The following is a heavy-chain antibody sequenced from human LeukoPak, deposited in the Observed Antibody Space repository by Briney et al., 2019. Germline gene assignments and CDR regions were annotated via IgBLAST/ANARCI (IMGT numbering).Heavy chain of an antibody. J-gene: IGHJ6*03. CDR1: GGPISSYY. CDR3: ARDRWAMGYYYMDV. Sequence: PSETLSLTCTVSGGPISSYYWRWIRQPPGKGLEWIGYIYYSGSTNYNPSLKSRVTISVDTSKNQFSLKLSSVTAADTAVYYCARDRWAMGYYYMDVWGKGTTVTVSS. CDR2: IYYSGST. D-gene: IGHD5-18*01. V-gene: IGHV4-59*01.